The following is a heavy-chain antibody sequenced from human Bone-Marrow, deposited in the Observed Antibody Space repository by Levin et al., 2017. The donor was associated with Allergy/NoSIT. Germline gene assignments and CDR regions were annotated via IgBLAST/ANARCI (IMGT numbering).Heavy chain of an antibody. Sequence: ESLKISCTVSGGSISSYYWNWIRQPPGKGLEWIGYVYYSGNTNYNPSLKSRVTISVDTSKNQFSLNLSSVTAADTAVYYCARGGVAGGVDYWGQGTLVTVSS. CDR3: ARGGVAGGVDY. D-gene: IGHD6-19*01. CDR2: VYYSGNT. V-gene: IGHV4-59*01. J-gene: IGHJ4*02. CDR1: GGSISSYY.